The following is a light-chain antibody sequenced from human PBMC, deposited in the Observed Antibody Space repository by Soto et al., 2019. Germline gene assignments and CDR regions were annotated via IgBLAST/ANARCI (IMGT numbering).Light chain of an antibody. CDR1: QGIGSW. J-gene: IGKJ3*01. CDR2: DAF. CDR3: QQANSFPFT. Sequence: DIQMTQSPSSVSASVGDRVTITCRASQGIGSWLAWYQQKPGKAPKLLIYDAFSLQSGVPSRFSGSGSGTDFTHTISSLQPEDFATYYCQQANSFPFTFGPGTKVDIK. V-gene: IGKV1-12*01.